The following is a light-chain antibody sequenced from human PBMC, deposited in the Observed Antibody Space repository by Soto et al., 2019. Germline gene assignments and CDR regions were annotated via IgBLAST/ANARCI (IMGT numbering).Light chain of an antibody. Sequence: QSVLTQPASVSGSPGQSITISCTGTSSDVGSYDYVSWYQQHPGKVPKLVLYEVSNRPSGVSNRFSGSKSGNTASLTISGLQAEDEADYYCSSYASSSTLVFGTGTKLTVL. V-gene: IGLV2-14*01. CDR1: SSDVGSYDY. CDR3: SSYASSSTLV. CDR2: EVS. J-gene: IGLJ1*01.